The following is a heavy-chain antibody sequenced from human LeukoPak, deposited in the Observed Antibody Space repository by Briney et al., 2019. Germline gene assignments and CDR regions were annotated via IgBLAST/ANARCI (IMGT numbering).Heavy chain of an antibody. Sequence: SETLSLTCAVYGGSFSGYYWSWIRQPAGKGLEWIGRIFASGSTNYNPSLKSRVTMSVDTSKNQFSLKLSSVTAADTAVYYCARVTKKEEGGYFDLWGRGTLVTVSS. D-gene: IGHD3-3*01. J-gene: IGHJ2*01. V-gene: IGHV4-59*10. CDR3: ARVTKKEEGGYFDL. CDR2: IFASGST. CDR1: GGSFSGYY.